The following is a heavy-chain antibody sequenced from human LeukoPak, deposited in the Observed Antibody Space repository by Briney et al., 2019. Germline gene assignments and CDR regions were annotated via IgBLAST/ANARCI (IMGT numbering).Heavy chain of an antibody. CDR3: AKDIRGCYYMDV. CDR1: GFTFDDYA. D-gene: IGHD3-10*01. CDR2: ISWDGGST. V-gene: IGHV3-43D*03. Sequence: GGSLRLSCAASGFTFDDYAMHWVRQAPGKGLEWVSLISWDGGSTYYADSVKGRFTISRDNSKNSLYLQMNSLRAEDTALYYCAKDIRGCYYMDVWGKGTTVTVSS. J-gene: IGHJ6*03.